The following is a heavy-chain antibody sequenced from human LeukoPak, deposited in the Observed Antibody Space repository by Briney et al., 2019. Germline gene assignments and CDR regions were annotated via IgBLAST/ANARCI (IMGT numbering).Heavy chain of an antibody. D-gene: IGHD3-22*01. J-gene: IGHJ4*02. V-gene: IGHV1-2*02. CDR3: ATLDRQYYYDSSGYSDDY. Sequence: GASVKVSCKASGYTFTGCYMHWVRQAPGQGLEWMGWINPNSGGTNYAQKFQGRVTMTRDTSISTAYMELSRLRSDDTAVYYCATLDRQYYYDSSGYSDDYWGQGTLVTVSS. CDR2: INPNSGGT. CDR1: GYTFTGCY.